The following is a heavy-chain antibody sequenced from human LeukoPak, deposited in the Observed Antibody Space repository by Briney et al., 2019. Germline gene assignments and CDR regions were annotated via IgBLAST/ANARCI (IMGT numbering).Heavy chain of an antibody. J-gene: IGHJ6*03. CDR3: ARVDGSGRDYYYYMDV. Sequence: SETLSLTCTVSGNSISSGDYYWSWIRQPAGKGLEWIGRIYTSGSTNYNPSLKSRVTISVDTSKNQFSLKLSSVTAADTAVYYCARVDGSGRDYYYYMDVWGKGTTVTISS. CDR2: IYTSGST. D-gene: IGHD3-22*01. CDR1: GNSISSGDYY. V-gene: IGHV4-61*02.